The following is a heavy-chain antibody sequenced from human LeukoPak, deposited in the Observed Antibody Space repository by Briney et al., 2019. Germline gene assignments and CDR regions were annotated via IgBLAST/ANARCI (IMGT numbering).Heavy chain of an antibody. CDR3: ANQGNSDPQYYYYYYMDV. CDR1: GFTFSSYG. Sequence: GGSLRLSCAASGFTFSSYGMHWVGQAPGKGLEWVAFIRYDGSNKYYADSVKGRFTISRDNSKNTLYLQMNSLRAEDTAVYYCANQGNSDPQYYYYYYMDVWGKGTTVTVSS. D-gene: IGHD4-23*01. V-gene: IGHV3-30*02. CDR2: IRYDGSNK. J-gene: IGHJ6*03.